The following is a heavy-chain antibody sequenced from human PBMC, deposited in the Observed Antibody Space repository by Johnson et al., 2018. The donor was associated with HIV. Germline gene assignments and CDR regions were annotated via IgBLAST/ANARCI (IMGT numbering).Heavy chain of an antibody. V-gene: IGHV3-11*04. Sequence: QVQLVESGGGLVQPGGSLRLSCAASGFTVSSNYMSWIRQAPGKGLEWVSYISSSGSTIYYADSVKGRLTISRDNAKNALYLQMNSLRAEDTAVYYCARERRANWDPKDAFDIWGQGTMVTVSS. CDR1: GFTVSSNY. J-gene: IGHJ3*02. CDR2: ISSSGSTI. CDR3: ARERRANWDPKDAFDI. D-gene: IGHD7-27*01.